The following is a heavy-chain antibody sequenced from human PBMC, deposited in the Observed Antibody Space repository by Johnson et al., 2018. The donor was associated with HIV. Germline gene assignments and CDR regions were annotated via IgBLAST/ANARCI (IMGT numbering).Heavy chain of an antibody. J-gene: IGHJ3*02. CDR3: AREATMVREVNDGFDI. Sequence: VQLVESGGNVVRPGGSLRLSCTASGFTFDDYGMSWVRQVPGKGLEWVSRIYSDSGTSGTNYADSVKGRFTISRDSSKNTLYLQMNSLRVEDTAVYYCAREATMVREVNDGFDIWGQGTMVTVSS. D-gene: IGHD3-10*01. CDR1: GFTFDDYG. V-gene: IGHV3-20*04. CDR2: IYSDSGTSGT.